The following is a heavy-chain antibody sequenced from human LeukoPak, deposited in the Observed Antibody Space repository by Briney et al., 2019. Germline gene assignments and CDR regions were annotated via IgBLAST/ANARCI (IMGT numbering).Heavy chain of an antibody. J-gene: IGHJ4*02. CDR2: ISSDSSII. CDR3: ARIGSSSYYYFDY. D-gene: IGHD3-22*01. Sequence: GGSLRLSCAASGFTFSSYEMNWVRQAPGKGLEWVSHISSDSSIIYYADSVKGRFTISRDNAKNSLYLQMNSLRAEDTAVYYCARIGSSSYYYFDYWGQGTLVTVSP. CDR1: GFTFSSYE. V-gene: IGHV3-48*03.